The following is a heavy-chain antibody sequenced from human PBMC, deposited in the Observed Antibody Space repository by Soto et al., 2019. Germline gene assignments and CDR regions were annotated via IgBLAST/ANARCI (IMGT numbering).Heavy chain of an antibody. D-gene: IGHD3-9*01. CDR1: GYTFTSYG. Sequence: QVQLVQSGAEVKKPGASVKVSCKASGYTFTSYGIRWVRQAPGQGLEWMGWISAYNGNTNYAQKLQGRVTMTTDTYTSTAYMELRSLRSDDTAVYYCAVLRYFDWLLVNMGHYCCMDVWGQGTTVTVSS. CDR3: AVLRYFDWLLVNMGHYCCMDV. CDR2: ISAYNGNT. J-gene: IGHJ6*02. V-gene: IGHV1-18*01.